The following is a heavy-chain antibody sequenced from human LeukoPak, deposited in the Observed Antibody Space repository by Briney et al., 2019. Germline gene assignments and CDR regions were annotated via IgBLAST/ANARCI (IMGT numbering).Heavy chain of an antibody. D-gene: IGHD3-10*01. V-gene: IGHV3-23*01. CDR3: ARDLPRITMVRGVIPSDPFDI. Sequence: GGSLRLSCAASGFTFSSYAMSWVRQAPGKGLEWVSAISGSGGSTYYADSVKGRFTISRDNSKNSLYLQMNSLRAEDTAVYYCARDLPRITMVRGVIPSDPFDIWGQGTMVTVSS. CDR1: GFTFSSYA. J-gene: IGHJ3*02. CDR2: ISGSGGST.